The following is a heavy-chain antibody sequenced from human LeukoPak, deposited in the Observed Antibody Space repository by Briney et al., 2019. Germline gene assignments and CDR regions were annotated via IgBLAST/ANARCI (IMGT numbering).Heavy chain of an antibody. Sequence: APVKVSCKASGYTFTAYYIHWVRQAPGQGLEWMAWIDPNSGDTWSAPLFQGRVTMTRDTSITTASMELTWLSSDDTAVYYCATGVATAFTYWGQGTLLTVSS. D-gene: IGHD5-18*01. CDR3: ATGVATAFTY. V-gene: IGHV1-2*02. J-gene: IGHJ4*02. CDR2: IDPNSGDT. CDR1: GYTFTAYY.